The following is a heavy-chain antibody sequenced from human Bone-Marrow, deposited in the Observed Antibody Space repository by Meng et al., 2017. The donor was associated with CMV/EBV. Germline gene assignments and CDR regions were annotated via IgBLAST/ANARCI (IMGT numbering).Heavy chain of an antibody. CDR2: ISYDGKKK. J-gene: IGHJ6*02. V-gene: IGHV3-30*04. CDR3: ARRSNYYYYGMDV. Sequence: GESLKISCEASGSTFSSYSMHWVRQAPGKGLDWVAVISYDGKKKYYADSVKGRFTISRDNSKNTLSLQMISLGAEDTAVYYCARRSNYYYYGMDVWGQGTTVTVSS. CDR1: GSTFSSYS. D-gene: IGHD3-10*01.